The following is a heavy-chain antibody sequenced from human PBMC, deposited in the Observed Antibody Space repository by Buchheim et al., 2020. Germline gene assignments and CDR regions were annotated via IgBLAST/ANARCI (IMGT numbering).Heavy chain of an antibody. CDR3: ARGGPGGVWPKDWFDP. CDR1: GVSISSGPYY. CDR2: VYYSGNT. J-gene: IGHJ5*02. Sequence: QVQLQESGPGLVKPSQTLSLTCTVSGVSISSGPYYWTWIRQHPGKGLEWIGYVYYSGNTYYSPSLKSRATISENTSKNQFSLKLSSVTAADTAVYYCARGGPGGVWPKDWFDPWGQGTL. V-gene: IGHV4-31*03. D-gene: IGHD3-16*01.